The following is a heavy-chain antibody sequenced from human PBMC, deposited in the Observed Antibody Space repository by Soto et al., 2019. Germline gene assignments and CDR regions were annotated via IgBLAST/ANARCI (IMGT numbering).Heavy chain of an antibody. J-gene: IGHJ5*02. CDR1: GYTFSGSA. CDR3: TSRYCSSASCHT. V-gene: IGHV3-73*01. Sequence: GGSLRLFCVASGYTFSGSAFHWVRQASGKGLEWVGRIRGKANSYETAYAESVKGRFTISRDDSKNTAFLQMNSLKTEDTAVYYCTSRYCSSASCHTWGQGTRVTVSS. D-gene: IGHD2-2*01. CDR2: IRGKANSYET.